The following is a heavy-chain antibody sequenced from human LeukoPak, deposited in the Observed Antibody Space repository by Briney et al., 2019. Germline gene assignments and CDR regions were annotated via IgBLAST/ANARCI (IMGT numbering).Heavy chain of an antibody. J-gene: IGHJ4*02. CDR3: AKDSSSRLEYYFDY. D-gene: IGHD6-13*01. Sequence: GGSLRLSCVASGFTFDDYAMHWVRQAPGKGLEWVSGISWNSGSIGYADSVKGRFTISRDNAKNSLYLQMNSLRAEDMALYYCAKDSSSRLEYYFDYWGQGTLVTVSS. V-gene: IGHV3-9*03. CDR2: ISWNSGSI. CDR1: GFTFDDYA.